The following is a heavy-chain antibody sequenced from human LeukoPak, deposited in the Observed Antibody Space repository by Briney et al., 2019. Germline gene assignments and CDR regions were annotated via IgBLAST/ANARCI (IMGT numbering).Heavy chain of an antibody. CDR1: GYSFTSYW. J-gene: IGHJ4*02. Sequence: KPGESLKISCKGSGYSFTSYWIGWVRQMPGKGLEWMGIIYPGDSDTSYSPTFQGQVTISADKSISTAYLQWSSLKASDTAMYYCARRERYYYGSGSYPPPDYWGQGTLVTVSS. CDR3: ARRERYYYGSGSYPPPDY. D-gene: IGHD3-10*01. V-gene: IGHV5-51*03. CDR2: IYPGDSDT.